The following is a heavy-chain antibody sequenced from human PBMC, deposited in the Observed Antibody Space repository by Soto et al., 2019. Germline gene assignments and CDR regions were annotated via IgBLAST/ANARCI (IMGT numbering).Heavy chain of an antibody. CDR3: ARGVYGSGSYYAGFDY. J-gene: IGHJ4*02. Sequence: QAQLVESGGGVAQPGGSLRLSCAASGFSFSSFVMHWVRQAPGKGLAWVALVSYDATNQYYSDSVEGRFTVSRDNSKNTLYLQMDSLRPEDTAVYYCARGVYGSGSYYAGFDYWGLGTLVTVSS. V-gene: IGHV3-30-3*01. CDR2: VSYDATNQ. D-gene: IGHD3-10*01. CDR1: GFSFSSFV.